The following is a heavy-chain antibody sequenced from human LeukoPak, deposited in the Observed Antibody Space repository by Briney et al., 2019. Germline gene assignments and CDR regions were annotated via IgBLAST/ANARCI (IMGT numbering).Heavy chain of an antibody. J-gene: IGHJ4*02. D-gene: IGHD5-12*01. CDR1: GFTFSNHW. CDR2: INGDGSIT. CDR3: ARRGPETVATIDY. V-gene: IGHV3-74*01. Sequence: GGSLRLSCAASGFTFSNHWMHWVRHGPGKGLVWVSRINGDGSITAYADSVKGRFTISRDSATNTLYLQMNSLRPGDTGVYYCARRGPETVATIDYWGQGTTVTISS.